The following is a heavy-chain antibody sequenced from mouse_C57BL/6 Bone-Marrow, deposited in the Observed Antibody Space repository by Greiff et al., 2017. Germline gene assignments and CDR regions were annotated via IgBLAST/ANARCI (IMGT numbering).Heavy chain of an antibody. J-gene: IGHJ1*03. CDR1: GYTFTSYG. Sequence: VQRVESGAELARPGASVKLSCKASGYTFTSYGISWVQQRTGQGLEWIGEIYPRSGNTYYNEKFKGQATLTADKSSSTAYMELRSLTSEDSAVYFCARGYYSNYDGYFDVWGTGTTVTVSS. CDR3: ARGYYSNYDGYFDV. V-gene: IGHV1-81*01. CDR2: IYPRSGNT. D-gene: IGHD2-5*01.